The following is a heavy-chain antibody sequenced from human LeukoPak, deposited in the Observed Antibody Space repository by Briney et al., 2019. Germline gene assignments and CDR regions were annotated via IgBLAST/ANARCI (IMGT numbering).Heavy chain of an antibody. J-gene: IGHJ5*02. Sequence: SETLSLTCTVSGGSISSYYWSWIRQPPGKGLEWIGYIYYSGSTNYNPSLKSRVTISADTSKNQFSLKLSSVTAADTAVYYCARLDYGGNSGWFDPWGQGTLVTVSS. V-gene: IGHV4-59*08. CDR3: ARLDYGGNSGWFDP. CDR1: GGSISSYY. CDR2: IYYSGST. D-gene: IGHD4-17*01.